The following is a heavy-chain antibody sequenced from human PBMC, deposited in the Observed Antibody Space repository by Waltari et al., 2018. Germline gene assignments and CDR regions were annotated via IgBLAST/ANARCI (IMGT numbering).Heavy chain of an antibody. J-gene: IGHJ4*02. Sequence: EVQLVESGGGLIQPGGSLRVSCAASGFTVNHNYMIWVRQAPGKGLEWVSLIFSGGNTFYADSVRGRFTISRDSSKNTLYLQMNSLRTEDTAVYYCASSPKEGYWGQGTLVTVSS. V-gene: IGHV3-53*01. CDR3: ASSPKEGY. CDR2: IFSGGNT. CDR1: GFTVNHNY.